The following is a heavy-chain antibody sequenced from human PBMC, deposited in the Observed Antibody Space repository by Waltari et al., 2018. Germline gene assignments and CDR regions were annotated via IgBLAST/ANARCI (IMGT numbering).Heavy chain of an antibody. D-gene: IGHD3-10*01. CDR2: IYSGGSST. V-gene: IGHV3-23*03. CDR1: GFTFSSYA. J-gene: IGHJ6*03. CDR3: AKDRAQVLTPGYYYMDV. Sequence: EVQLLESGGGLVQPGGSLRLYCAASGFTFSSYAMSWVRQAPGKGLEWVSVIYSGGSSTYYADSVKGRFTISRDNSKNTLYLQMNSLRAEDTAVYYCAKDRAQVLTPGYYYMDVWGKGTTVTVSS.